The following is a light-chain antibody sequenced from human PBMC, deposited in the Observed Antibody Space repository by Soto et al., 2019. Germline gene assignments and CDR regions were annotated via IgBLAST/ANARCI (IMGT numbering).Light chain of an antibody. CDR2: AAS. J-gene: IGKJ2*01. CDR1: QDISNY. Sequence: DIQMTQSPSSLSASVGDRVTITCRASQDISNYLAWYQQKPGKVPKLLIYAASSLQPGVPSRFSGSGSGTDFTLTISSLQPEYIATYYCQKSNSAPYTFGQGTKLEIK. V-gene: IGKV1-27*01. CDR3: QKSNSAPYT.